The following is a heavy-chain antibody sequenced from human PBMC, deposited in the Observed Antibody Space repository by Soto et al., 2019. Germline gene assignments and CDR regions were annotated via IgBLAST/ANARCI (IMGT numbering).Heavy chain of an antibody. CDR3: ARDRGSFAYLPLWPADF. CDR2: ISYDGDNK. D-gene: IGHD3-16*01. V-gene: IGHV3-30-3*01. J-gene: IGHJ4*02. Sequence: GGSLRLSCAVSGFIFNNFAMHWVRQAPGKGLEWVAVISYDGDNKYYADSVKGRFTISRDNSKNTLYMQMNSLRYEDTAVYYCARDRGSFAYLPLWPADFWGQGTLVTVSS. CDR1: GFIFNNFA.